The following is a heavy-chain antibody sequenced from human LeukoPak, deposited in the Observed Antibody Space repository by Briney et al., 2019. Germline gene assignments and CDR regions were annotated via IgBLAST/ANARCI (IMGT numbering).Heavy chain of an antibody. CDR3: ARGIVAAGYYPYDY. V-gene: IGHV3-23*01. Sequence: GGSLRLSCAASGFTFSSYAMTWVRQAPGKGLEWVSGISGSGGSTYYADSVKGRFTISRGNSENTLYLQMNSLRAEDTALYYCARGIVAAGYYPYDYWGQGTLVTVSS. D-gene: IGHD6-13*01. J-gene: IGHJ4*02. CDR1: GFTFSSYA. CDR2: ISGSGGST.